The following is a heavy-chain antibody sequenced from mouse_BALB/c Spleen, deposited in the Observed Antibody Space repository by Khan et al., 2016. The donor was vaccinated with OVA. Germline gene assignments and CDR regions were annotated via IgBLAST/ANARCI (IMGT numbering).Heavy chain of an antibody. D-gene: IGHD1-1*01. V-gene: IGHV5-9-3*01. CDR1: GFTFSNYA. CDR2: ISSGGTYT. Sequence: EVELVESGGGLVKPGGSLKLSCTVSGFTFSNYAMSWVRQTPEKRLEWVATISSGGTYTSYPASVRGRFTISRDNANNTLYLKMSRLRSEDTAMFCCVRTPGYYVSNYFDYWGQGTTLTVSS. CDR3: VRTPGYYVSNYFDY. J-gene: IGHJ2*01.